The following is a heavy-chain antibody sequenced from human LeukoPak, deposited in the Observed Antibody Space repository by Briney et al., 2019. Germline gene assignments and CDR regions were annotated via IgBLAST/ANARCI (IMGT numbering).Heavy chain of an antibody. V-gene: IGHV4-59*01. CDR1: GGSISSYY. D-gene: IGHD3-10*01. J-gene: IGHJ6*02. CDR2: IYYSGST. Sequence: SETLSLTCTVSGGSISSYYWSWIRQPPGKGLEWIGYIYYSGSTNYNPSLKSRVTMSVDTSKNQFSLKLSSVTAADTAVYYCARESGYYYGMDVWGQGTTVTVSS. CDR3: ARESGYYYGMDV.